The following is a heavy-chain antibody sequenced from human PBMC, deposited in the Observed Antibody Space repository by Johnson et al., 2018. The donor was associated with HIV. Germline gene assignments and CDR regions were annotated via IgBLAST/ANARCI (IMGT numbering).Heavy chain of an antibody. CDR3: TAHYRNAFDI. V-gene: IGHV3-15*01. CDR2: IKSKTDGGTT. J-gene: IGHJ3*02. D-gene: IGHD1-26*01. Sequence: VQLVESGGGLVKPGESLRLSCAASGFSFSNAWMSWVRQAPGKGLEWVGRIKSKTDGGTTDYAAPVKGRFTLSRDDSKNTLYLQINSLKTEDTALYYCTAHYRNAFDIWGQGTMVTVSS. CDR1: GFSFSNAW.